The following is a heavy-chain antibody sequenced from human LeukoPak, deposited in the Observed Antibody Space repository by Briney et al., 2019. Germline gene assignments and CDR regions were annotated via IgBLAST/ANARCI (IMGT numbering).Heavy chain of an antibody. J-gene: IGHJ6*02. CDR1: GFSFDECA. Sequence: GGSLRLSCAASGFSFDECAMHWVRQAPGKVLEWVSGISWNSGSIGYADSVKGRFTISRDNAKNSLYLQMNSLRAEDTALYYCAKDIKGKTDYYYYGVDVWGQGTTVTVSS. V-gene: IGHV3-9*01. CDR3: AKDIKGKTDYYYYGVDV. D-gene: IGHD1-1*01. CDR2: ISWNSGSI.